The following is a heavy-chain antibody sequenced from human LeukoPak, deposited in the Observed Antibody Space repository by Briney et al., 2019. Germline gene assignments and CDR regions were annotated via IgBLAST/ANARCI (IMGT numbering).Heavy chain of an antibody. V-gene: IGHV4-61*02. J-gene: IGHJ4*02. CDR2: FHITGST. D-gene: IGHD3-10*01. CDR3: ASMSHPSGSFDL. Sequence: SETLSLTCTVSGGSISSSSYYRSWLRQPAGEGLEWIGRFHITGSTTYNPSLKRRVSISVDTSRNQFSLKLRSVTAADTAVYYCASMSHPSGSFDLWGQGTLVTVSS. CDR1: GGSISSSSYY.